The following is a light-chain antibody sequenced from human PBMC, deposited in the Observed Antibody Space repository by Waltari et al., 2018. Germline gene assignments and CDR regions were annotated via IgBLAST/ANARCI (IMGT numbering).Light chain of an antibody. Sequence: DIQRTQSQSSLSPSVGDRVTITCRASQHISSWLAWYQQKPERAPKALIYTASNLQSGVPSRFSGSGSGTEFTLTISSLQPEDFATYYCQQYESYPLTFGGGTQVEIK. CDR1: QHISSW. J-gene: IGKJ4*01. CDR2: TAS. V-gene: IGKV1D-16*01. CDR3: QQYESYPLT.